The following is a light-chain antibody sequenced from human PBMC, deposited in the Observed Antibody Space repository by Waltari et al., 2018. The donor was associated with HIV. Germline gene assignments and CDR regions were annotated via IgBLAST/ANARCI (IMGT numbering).Light chain of an antibody. CDR3: HVWDRATGV. Sequence: SYELTQPLSVSVALGQTARITCGGDNIGSKNVHWYQPKPGQAHVLVIYRNTNRPSGIPERFAGSNSGNTATLTITRAQVGDEADYYCHVWDRATGVFGTGTTVTVL. CDR2: RNT. J-gene: IGLJ1*01. V-gene: IGLV3-9*01. CDR1: NIGSKN.